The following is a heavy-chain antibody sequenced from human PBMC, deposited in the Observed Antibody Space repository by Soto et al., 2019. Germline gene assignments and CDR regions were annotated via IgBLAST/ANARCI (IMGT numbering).Heavy chain of an antibody. Sequence: QVQLQESGPGLVKPSQTLSVTCTVSGGSVSSDDYSCSWIRQHPGKGLEWIRYNRDSGSTYYNPSLEGRVTMSVDTSKNHFTLRLRSVTAADKAVYYCARAMANFFDYWGQGTLVTASS. CDR2: NRDSGST. D-gene: IGHD2-8*01. CDR3: ARAMANFFDY. CDR1: GGSVSSDDYS. J-gene: IGHJ4*02. V-gene: IGHV4-31*03.